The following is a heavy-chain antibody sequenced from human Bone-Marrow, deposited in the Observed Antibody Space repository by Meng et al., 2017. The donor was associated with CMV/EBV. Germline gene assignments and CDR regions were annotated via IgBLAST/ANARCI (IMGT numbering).Heavy chain of an antibody. Sequence: GESLKISCEASGFTFSSYSMHWVRQAPGKGLEWVALIWFGGGNKYYVDSVKGRFTISRDKSKNTLYLQMSSLRAEETAVYYCAKEISSQLWSSDYYALDVWGQGTTVTVSS. CDR1: GFTFSSYS. V-gene: IGHV3-33*03. J-gene: IGHJ6*02. CDR2: IWFGGGNK. D-gene: IGHD5-18*01. CDR3: AKEISSQLWSSDYYALDV.